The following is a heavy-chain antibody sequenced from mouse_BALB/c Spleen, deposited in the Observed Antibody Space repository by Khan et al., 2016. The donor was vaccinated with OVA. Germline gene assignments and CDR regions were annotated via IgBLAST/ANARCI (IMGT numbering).Heavy chain of an antibody. D-gene: IGHD2-12*01. CDR2: IRLKSNNYAT. V-gene: IGHV6-6*02. Sequence: EVKLEESGGGLVQPGGSMKLSCVASGFTFSNYWMNWVRQSPEKGLEWVAEIRLKSNNYATHYAESVKGRFTISRDDSKSSVYLQMNNLRAEDTGIYYFTLYYRYFDVWGAGTTVTVSS. CDR1: GFTFSNYW. J-gene: IGHJ1*01. CDR3: TLYYRYFDV.